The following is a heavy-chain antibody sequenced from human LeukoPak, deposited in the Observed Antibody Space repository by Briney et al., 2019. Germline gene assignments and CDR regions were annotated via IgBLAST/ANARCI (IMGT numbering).Heavy chain of an antibody. D-gene: IGHD3-16*01. J-gene: IGHJ4*02. CDR1: GFTVSNNY. V-gene: IGHV3-53*01. CDR3: GKGGRKDASGCGWVD. Sequence: GRSLRLSCAASGFTVSNNYMSRVRQAPGTGLEGGSVIYSGGSTFYADSVKGRFTISRDNSKNTVFLLMKSLRAEDTAIVYCGKGGRKDASGCGWVDWGQGTLVTVSS. CDR2: IYSGGST.